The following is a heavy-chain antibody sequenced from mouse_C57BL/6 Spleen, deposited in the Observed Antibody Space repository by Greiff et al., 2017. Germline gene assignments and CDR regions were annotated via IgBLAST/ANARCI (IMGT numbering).Heavy chain of an antibody. Sequence: EVKLMESGGGLVKPGGSLKLSCAASGFTFSDYGMHWVRQAPEKGLEWVAYISSGSSTIYYADKVKGPFTISSDNAKNTLFLQMTSLRSEDTAMYYCARRLDYWGQGTSVTVSS. J-gene: IGHJ4*01. CDR1: GFTFSDYG. CDR2: ISSGSSTI. V-gene: IGHV5-17*01. CDR3: ARRLDY.